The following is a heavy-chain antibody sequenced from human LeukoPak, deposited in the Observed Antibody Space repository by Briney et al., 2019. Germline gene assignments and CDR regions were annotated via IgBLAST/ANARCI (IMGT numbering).Heavy chain of an antibody. J-gene: IGHJ3*02. Sequence: GGSLRLSCAVSGFTFSSYGMNWVRQAPGKGLEWVSFISSSSTYINYADSVKGRFTISRDNAKNSLYLQMNSLRAEDTAVYYCARLCIVGTKSAFDIWGQGTMVTVSS. CDR3: ARLCIVGTKSAFDI. CDR1: GFTFSSYG. V-gene: IGHV3-21*01. CDR2: ISSSSTYI. D-gene: IGHD1-26*01.